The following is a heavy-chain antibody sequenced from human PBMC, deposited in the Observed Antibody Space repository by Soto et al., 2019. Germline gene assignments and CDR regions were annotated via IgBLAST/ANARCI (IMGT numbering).Heavy chain of an antibody. Sequence: QVQLQASGPGLVKPSDTLSLTCTVSGDSIGTYNWGWIGQPPGKRLEWIGYIYSNGGTSYNPALKSRVPISADTSTKQFSLRLSSVTAADTAVYYCVRQGIGALHGLVDVWGQGTTVTVSS. J-gene: IGHJ6*02. D-gene: IGHD1-26*01. V-gene: IGHV4-59*08. CDR1: GDSIGTYN. CDR3: VRQGIGALHGLVDV. CDR2: IYSNGGT.